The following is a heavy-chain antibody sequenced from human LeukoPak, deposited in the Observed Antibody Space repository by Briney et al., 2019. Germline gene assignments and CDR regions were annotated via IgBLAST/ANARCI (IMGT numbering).Heavy chain of an antibody. CDR3: ARGVNDCSGGSCPSLPYYYYGMDV. V-gene: IGHV1-3*01. CDR1: GYTFTSHA. CDR2: INAGNGNT. D-gene: IGHD2-15*01. J-gene: IGHJ6*02. Sequence: ASVKVSCKASGYTFTSHAMHWVRQAPGQRLEWMGWINAGNGNTKYSQKFQGRVTITRDTSASTAYMELSSLRSEDTAVYYCARGVNDCSGGSCPSLPYYYYGMDVWGQGTTVTVSS.